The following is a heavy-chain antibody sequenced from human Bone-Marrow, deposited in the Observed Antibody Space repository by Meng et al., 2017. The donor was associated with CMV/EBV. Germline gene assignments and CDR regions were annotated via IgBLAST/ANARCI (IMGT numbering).Heavy chain of an antibody. J-gene: IGHJ6*02. D-gene: IGHD3-10*01. V-gene: IGHV3-30*02. CDR3: ARARGWHYPMDV. CDR1: GFTFSSYG. Sequence: GESLKISCAASGFTFSSYGMHWVRQAPGKGLEWVAFIRYDGSNKYYADSVKGRFTISRDNSKNTLYLQMNSLRAEDTAVYYCARARGWHYPMDVWGQGTTVTGSS. CDR2: IRYDGSNK.